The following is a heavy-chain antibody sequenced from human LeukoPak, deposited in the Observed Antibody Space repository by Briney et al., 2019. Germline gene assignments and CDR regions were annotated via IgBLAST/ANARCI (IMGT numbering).Heavy chain of an antibody. CDR1: GFTFNSYS. Sequence: GGSLRLSCAASGFTFNSYSMSWVRQAPGKGLEWVGRIKGKTDGGTTDYAAPVKGRFTISRDDSKNTLYLQMNSLKTEDTAVYYCTTDLVVPAATTLTDYWGQGTLVTVSS. D-gene: IGHD2-2*01. V-gene: IGHV3-15*01. J-gene: IGHJ4*02. CDR2: IKGKTDGGTT. CDR3: TTDLVVPAATTLTDY.